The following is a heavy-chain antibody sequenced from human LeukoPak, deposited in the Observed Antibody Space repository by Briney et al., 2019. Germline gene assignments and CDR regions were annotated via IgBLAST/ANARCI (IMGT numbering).Heavy chain of an antibody. J-gene: IGHJ6*03. Sequence: SETLSLTCTVSGGSISSGGYYWSWIRQPAGKGLEWIGRIYTSGSTNYNPSLKSRVTISVDTSKNQFSLKLSSVTAADTAVYYCARESRAVGSGTDYMDVWGKGTTVTISS. V-gene: IGHV4-61*02. CDR2: IYTSGST. D-gene: IGHD3-10*01. CDR1: GGSISSGGYY. CDR3: ARESRAVGSGTDYMDV.